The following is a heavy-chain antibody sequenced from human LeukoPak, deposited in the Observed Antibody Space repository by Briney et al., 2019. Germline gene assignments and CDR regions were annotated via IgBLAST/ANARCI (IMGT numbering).Heavy chain of an antibody. J-gene: IGHJ3*02. CDR2: ST. Sequence: SETLSLTCTVSGGSISSSSYYWGWIRQPPGKGLEWIGSTYYNPSLKSRLTISVDTSKKQFSLKLSSVTAADTAVYYCARQWQEAFDIWGQGTMVTVSS. V-gene: IGHV4-39*01. D-gene: IGHD5-12*01. CDR3: ARQWQEAFDI. CDR1: GGSISSSSYY.